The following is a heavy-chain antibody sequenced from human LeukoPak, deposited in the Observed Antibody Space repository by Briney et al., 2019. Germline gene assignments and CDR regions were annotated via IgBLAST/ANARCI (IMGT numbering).Heavy chain of an antibody. CDR2: IYYSGST. D-gene: IGHD5-18*01. CDR3: ATNRYSYGHFDY. Sequence: SETLSLTCSVSGGSINSYHWSWIRQPPGKGLEWIGYIYYSGSTNYNPSLKSRVTISVDTSKTQFSLKLNSVTAADTAVYYCATNRYSYGHFDYWGQGTLVTVSS. J-gene: IGHJ4*02. CDR1: GGSINSYH. V-gene: IGHV4-59*01.